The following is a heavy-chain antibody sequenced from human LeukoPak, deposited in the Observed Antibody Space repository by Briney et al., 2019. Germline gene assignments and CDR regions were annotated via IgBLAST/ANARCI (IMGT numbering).Heavy chain of an antibody. V-gene: IGHV5-51*01. D-gene: IGHD1-7*01. J-gene: IGHJ4*02. Sequence: AGESLKISCKGSGYSFTSYWIGWVRQMPGKGLEWMGIIYPGDSDTRYSPSFQGQVTISADKSISTAYLQWSSLKASDTAMYYCASGFPTGTTLTVGGFDYWGQGTLVTVSS. CDR2: IYPGDSDT. CDR1: GYSFTSYW. CDR3: ASGFPTGTTLTVGGFDY.